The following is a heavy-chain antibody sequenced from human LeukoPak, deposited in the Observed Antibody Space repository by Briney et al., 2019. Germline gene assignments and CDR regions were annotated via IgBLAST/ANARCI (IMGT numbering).Heavy chain of an antibody. CDR1: GYTFTSYG. D-gene: IGHD3-10*01. CDR2: ISAYNGNT. CDR3: ARDQQIPKRTYYTMVRGGDYYYGMDV. J-gene: IGHJ6*02. Sequence: ASVKVSCKASGYTFTSYGISWVRQAPGQGLEWMGWISAYNGNTNYAQKLQGRVTMTTDTSTSTAYMELRSLRSDDTAVYYCARDQQIPKRTYYTMVRGGDYYYGMDVWGQGTTVTVSS. V-gene: IGHV1-18*01.